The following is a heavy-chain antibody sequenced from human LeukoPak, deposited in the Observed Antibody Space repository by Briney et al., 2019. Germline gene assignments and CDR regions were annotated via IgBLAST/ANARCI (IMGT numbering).Heavy chain of an antibody. V-gene: IGHV4-59*01. Sequence: PSETLSLTCTVSGGSISSYYWSWIRQPPGKGLEWIGYIYYSGSTNYNPSLKSRVTITVDTSKNQFSLKLSSVTAADTAVYYCARAPSSRLGICWGQGTLVTVSS. CDR3: ARAPSSRLGIC. CDR2: IYYSGST. CDR1: GGSISSYY. D-gene: IGHD7-27*01. J-gene: IGHJ4*02.